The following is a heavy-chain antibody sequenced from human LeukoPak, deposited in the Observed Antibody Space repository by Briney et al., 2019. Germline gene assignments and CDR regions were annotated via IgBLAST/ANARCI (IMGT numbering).Heavy chain of an antibody. CDR2: ISWNSGSI. V-gene: IGHV3-9*01. D-gene: IGHD1-26*01. J-gene: IGHJ4*02. CDR1: GFTFDDYA. Sequence: GGSLRLSCAASGFTFDDYAMHWVRQAPRKGLEWVSGISWNSGSIGYADSVKGRFTISRDDAKNSLYLQMNSLRAEDTALYYCAKDRKWELLGGVDYWGQGTLVTVSS. CDR3: AKDRKWELLGGVDY.